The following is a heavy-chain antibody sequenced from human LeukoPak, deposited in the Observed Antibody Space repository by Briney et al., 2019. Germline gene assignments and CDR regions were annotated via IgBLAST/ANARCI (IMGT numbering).Heavy chain of an antibody. CDR1: GFTFSSYG. Sequence: PGRSLRLSCAASGFTFSSYGMHWVRQAPGEGREGGAVILYDGSNKYYADSVKGRFTISSDNSKNTLYLQMNSLRAEDTAVYYCARDGTAAGDYYFDYWGQGTLVTVSS. V-gene: IGHV3-33*01. CDR2: ILYDGSNK. D-gene: IGHD6-13*01. CDR3: ARDGTAAGDYYFDY. J-gene: IGHJ4*02.